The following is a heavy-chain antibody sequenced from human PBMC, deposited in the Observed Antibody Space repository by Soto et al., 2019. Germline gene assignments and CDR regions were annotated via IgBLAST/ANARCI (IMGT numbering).Heavy chain of an antibody. V-gene: IGHV3-30-3*01. Sequence: GGPLRLSCPASGFTFSSYAMHWVRKAPGKGLEWVAVISYDGSNKYYADSVKGRFTISRDNSKNTLYLQMNSLRAEDTAVYYCARWEHDFWSGYYESASVDVWGQGTTVTVSS. CDR3: ARWEHDFWSGYYESASVDV. CDR1: GFTFSSYA. J-gene: IGHJ6*02. CDR2: ISYDGSNK. D-gene: IGHD3-3*01.